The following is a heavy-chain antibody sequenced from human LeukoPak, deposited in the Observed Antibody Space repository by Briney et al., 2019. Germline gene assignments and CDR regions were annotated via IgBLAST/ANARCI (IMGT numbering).Heavy chain of an antibody. V-gene: IGHV1-2*02. J-gene: IGHJ5*02. Sequence: ASVKVSCKASGYTFTGYYMHWVRQAPGQGLEWMGWINPNSGGTNYAQKFQGRVTMTRDTSTSTVYMELSSLRSEDTAVYYCARGPGLRYCSGGSCYWFDPWGQGTLVTVSS. CDR3: ARGPGLRYCSGGSCYWFDP. D-gene: IGHD2-15*01. CDR1: GYTFTGYY. CDR2: INPNSGGT.